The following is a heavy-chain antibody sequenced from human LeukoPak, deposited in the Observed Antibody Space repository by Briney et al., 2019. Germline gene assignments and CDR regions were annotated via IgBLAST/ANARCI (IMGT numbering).Heavy chain of an antibody. Sequence: GGSLRLSCAASGFTFSNYAIHWVRQAPGKGLEWVAFISYDGSNKHYADSVKGRFTISRDNSKNTLYLQMNSLRPEDAAVYYCARARFGYNRGPFDYWGQGILVTVSS. CDR3: ARARFGYNRGPFDY. J-gene: IGHJ4*02. CDR2: ISYDGSNK. D-gene: IGHD5-24*01. CDR1: GFTFSNYA. V-gene: IGHV3-30-3*01.